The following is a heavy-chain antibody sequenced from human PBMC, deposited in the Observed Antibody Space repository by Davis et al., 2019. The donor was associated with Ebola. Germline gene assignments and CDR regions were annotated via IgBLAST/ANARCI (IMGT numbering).Heavy chain of an antibody. V-gene: IGHV3-21*01. J-gene: IGHJ4*02. CDR3: AREIERYGDYFDY. Sequence: GESLKISCAASGFTFSSYSMNWVRQAPGKGLEWVSSISSSSSYIYYADSVKGRFTISRDNAKNSLYLQMNSLRAEDTAVYYCAREIERYGDYFDYWGQGTLVTVSS. CDR2: ISSSSSYI. CDR1: GFTFSSYS. D-gene: IGHD4-17*01.